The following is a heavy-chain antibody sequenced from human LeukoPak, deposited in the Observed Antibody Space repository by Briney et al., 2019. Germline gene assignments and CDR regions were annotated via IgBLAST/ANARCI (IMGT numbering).Heavy chain of an antibody. Sequence: SETLSLTCTVSGGSISSSSYYWGWIRQPPGKGLEWIGYIYYSGSTNYNPSLKSRVTISVDTSKNQFSLKLSSVTAADTAVYYCARAIAAAGMDVWGQGTTVTVSS. J-gene: IGHJ6*02. CDR1: GGSISSSSYY. V-gene: IGHV4-61*05. CDR2: IYYSGST. CDR3: ARAIAAAGMDV. D-gene: IGHD6-13*01.